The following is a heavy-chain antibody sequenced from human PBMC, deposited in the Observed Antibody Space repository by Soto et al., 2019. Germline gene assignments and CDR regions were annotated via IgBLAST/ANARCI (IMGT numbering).Heavy chain of an antibody. D-gene: IGHD1-26*01. CDR3: VGEGGIGSRSLDY. CDR1: GYTFTSYA. CDR2: ISVYNGNA. Sequence: QVHVVQSGAEVKKPGASVKVSCKASGYTFTSYAFSWVRQAPGQGLEWMGWISVYNGNANYAQKFQGRVTMTTDTTTRTANMELRSMRSDDRAVYCCVGEGGIGSRSLDYWGQGTLVTVSS. J-gene: IGHJ4*02. V-gene: IGHV1-18*01.